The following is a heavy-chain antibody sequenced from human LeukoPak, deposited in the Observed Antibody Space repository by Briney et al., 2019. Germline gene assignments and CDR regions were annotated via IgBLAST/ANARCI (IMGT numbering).Heavy chain of an antibody. D-gene: IGHD3-22*01. CDR1: GGSINNYY. CDR2: IYSSGST. CDR3: ARDFFDSRGYTYIDS. J-gene: IGHJ4*02. V-gene: IGHV4-59*01. Sequence: PSETLSLTCTVSGGSINNYYWSWIRQPPGKGLEWIGCIYSSGSTNYNPSLKSRVTISLDTSKNQFSLKLSSVTAADTAVYYCARDFFDSRGYTYIDSWGQGTLVSVSS.